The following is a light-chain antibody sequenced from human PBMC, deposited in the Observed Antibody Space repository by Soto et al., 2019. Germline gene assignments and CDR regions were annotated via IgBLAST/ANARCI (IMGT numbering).Light chain of an antibody. J-gene: IGLJ1*01. CDR1: SSNIGSNT. CDR2: SNN. CDR3: AVWDDRLNGYV. V-gene: IGLV1-44*01. Sequence: QSVLTQPPSASGTPGQRVTISCSGSSSNIGSNTVNWYQHLPRAAPKLLIQSNNQRPSGVPDRFSGSQSGTSASLAISGLQSEDEADSYCAVWDDRLNGYVFGTGTKLTVL.